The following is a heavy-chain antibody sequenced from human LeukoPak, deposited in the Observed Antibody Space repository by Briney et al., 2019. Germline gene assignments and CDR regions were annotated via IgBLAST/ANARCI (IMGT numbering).Heavy chain of an antibody. J-gene: IGHJ4*02. CDR2: IIPIFGIA. D-gene: IGHD3-22*01. Sequence: GSSVKVSCKASGGTFSSYAISWVRQALGQGLEWMGRIIPIFGIANYAQKFQGRVTITADKSTSTAYMELSSLRSEDTAVYYCATDVTYYDSSGYTGGAFDYWGQGTLVTVSS. V-gene: IGHV1-69*04. CDR1: GGTFSSYA. CDR3: ATDVTYYDSSGYTGGAFDY.